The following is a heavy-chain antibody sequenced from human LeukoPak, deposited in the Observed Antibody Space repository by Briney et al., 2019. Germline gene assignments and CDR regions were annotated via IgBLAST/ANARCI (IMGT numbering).Heavy chain of an antibody. CDR1: GFTCTSYS. D-gene: IGHD6-19*01. CDR2: ISSSSSYI. V-gene: IGHV3-21*01. J-gene: IGHJ4*02. CDR3: VNPAYSSGWNPA. Sequence: PGGSLRLSCAASGFTCTSYSMNWVRQAPGKGVEWVSSISSSSSYIYYADSVKGRFTISRDNAKNSLYLQMNSLRAEDTAVYYCVNPAYSSGWNPAWGQGTLVTVSS.